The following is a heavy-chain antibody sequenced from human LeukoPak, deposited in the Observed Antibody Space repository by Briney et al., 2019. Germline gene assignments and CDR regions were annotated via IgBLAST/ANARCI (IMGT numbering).Heavy chain of an antibody. D-gene: IGHD3-3*01. CDR2: IYYSGST. Sequence: SETLSLTCTVSGGSISSSSYYWGWIRQPPGKGLEWIGSIYYSGSTYYNPSLKSRVTISVDTSKNQFSLKLSSVTAADTAVYYCARRYVTIFGVVTHFDYWGQGTLVTVSS. J-gene: IGHJ4*02. V-gene: IGHV4-39*01. CDR1: GGSISSSSYY. CDR3: ARRYVTIFGVVTHFDY.